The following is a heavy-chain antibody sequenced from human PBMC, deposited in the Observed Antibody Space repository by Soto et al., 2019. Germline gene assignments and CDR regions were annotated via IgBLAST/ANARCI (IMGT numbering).Heavy chain of an antibody. CDR2: IYYTGTT. J-gene: IGHJ4*02. CDR3: ARIRYSSGWTLDY. Sequence: SETLSLTCNVSGSPISSYYWSWFRQPPGQGLEWVGYIYYTGTTTYNPSLRSRVTISVDTSKNQFSLKLSSVTAADTAVYYCARIRYSSGWTLDYWGQGALVTVSS. CDR1: GSPISSYY. D-gene: IGHD6-19*01. V-gene: IGHV4-59*01.